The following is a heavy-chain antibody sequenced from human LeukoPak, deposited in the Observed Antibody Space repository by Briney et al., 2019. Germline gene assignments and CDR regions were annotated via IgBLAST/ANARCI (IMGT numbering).Heavy chain of an antibody. V-gene: IGHV3-33*01. D-gene: IGHD3-22*01. Sequence: GGSLRLSCAASGFTFSGYGMHWVRQAPGKGLEWVAVIWYDGSNKYYADSVKGRLTISRDNSKNTLYLQMNSLRAEDTAVYYCARDYYDSSGYLNWFDPWGQGTLVTVPS. CDR3: ARDYYDSSGYLNWFDP. CDR2: IWYDGSNK. CDR1: GFTFSGYG. J-gene: IGHJ5*02.